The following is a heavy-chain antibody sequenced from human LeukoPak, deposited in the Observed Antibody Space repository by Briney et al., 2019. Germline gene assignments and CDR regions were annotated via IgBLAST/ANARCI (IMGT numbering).Heavy chain of an antibody. D-gene: IGHD2-15*01. J-gene: IGHJ4*02. Sequence: GGSLRLSCAASGFTFSSYGMHWVRQAPGKGLEWVALIWYDGSNKYYADTVKGRFTISRDNSKNTVYLQMNSLRAEDTAVYYCASRRGGIVGDYWGQGTLVTVSS. CDR1: GFTFSSYG. V-gene: IGHV3-33*01. CDR2: IWYDGSNK. CDR3: ASRRGGIVGDY.